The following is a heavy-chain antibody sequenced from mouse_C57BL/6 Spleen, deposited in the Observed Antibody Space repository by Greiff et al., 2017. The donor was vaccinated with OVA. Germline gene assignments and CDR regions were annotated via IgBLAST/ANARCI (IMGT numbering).Heavy chain of an antibody. CDR1: GYTFTDYY. Sequence: EVQLQQSGPELVKPGASVKISCKASGYTFTDYYMNWVKQSHGKSLEWIGDINPNNGGTSYNQKFKGKATLTVDKSSSTAYMELRSLTSEDSAVYYCARGSLYYYGSRGYFDVWGTGTTVTVSS. D-gene: IGHD1-1*01. CDR3: ARGSLYYYGSRGYFDV. CDR2: INPNNGGT. J-gene: IGHJ1*03. V-gene: IGHV1-26*01.